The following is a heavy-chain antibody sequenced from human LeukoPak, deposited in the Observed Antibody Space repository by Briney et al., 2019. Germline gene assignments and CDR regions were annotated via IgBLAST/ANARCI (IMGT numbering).Heavy chain of an antibody. CDR3: AKLAKYFYGSETYYFFEH. J-gene: IGHJ4*02. CDR2: INQDGTEK. V-gene: IGHV3-7*01. CDR1: GFSFRSFA. Sequence: GGSLRLSCAASGFSFRSFAMSWVRQAPGKGLEWVANINQDGTEKYYVDPVKGRFTISRDNAKNSLYLQMNSLRVEDTAVYYCAKLAKYFYGSETYYFFEHWGQGTPVTASS. D-gene: IGHD3-10*01.